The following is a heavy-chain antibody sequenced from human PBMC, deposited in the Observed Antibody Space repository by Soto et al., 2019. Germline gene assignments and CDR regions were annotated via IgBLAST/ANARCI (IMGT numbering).Heavy chain of an antibody. J-gene: IGHJ6*02. V-gene: IGHV3-30*18. CDR3: AKDRGLAESGTWSHYYYGMDV. CDR2: ISSDGSSY. Sequence: QVQLLESGGGVVQPGRSLRLSCVASGFTLTNNGMHWVRQAPGQGLEWVAVISSDGSSYYYGASVRGRFTISRDTSKNTLFLEMNSQTTADTAVYYCAKDRGLAESGTWSHYYYGMDVWGQGTSVTVS. D-gene: IGHD1-26*01. CDR1: GFTLTNNG.